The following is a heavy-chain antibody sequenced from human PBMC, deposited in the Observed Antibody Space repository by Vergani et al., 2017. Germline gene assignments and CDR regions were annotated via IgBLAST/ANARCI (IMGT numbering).Heavy chain of an antibody. CDR3: AKDITSVWFGGSNWFDP. J-gene: IGHJ5*02. Sequence: EVQLVESGGGLVQPGRSLRLSCAASGFTFDDYAMHWVRQAPGKGLEWVSGISWNSGSIGYADSVKGRFTISRDNAKNSLYLQMNSLRAEDTALYYCAKDITSVWFGGSNWFDPWGQGTLVTVSS. CDR2: ISWNSGSI. D-gene: IGHD3-10*01. V-gene: IGHV3-9*01. CDR1: GFTFDDYA.